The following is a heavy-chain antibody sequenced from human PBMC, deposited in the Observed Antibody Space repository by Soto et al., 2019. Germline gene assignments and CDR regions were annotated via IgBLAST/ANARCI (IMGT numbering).Heavy chain of an antibody. CDR2: IIPIFGTA. V-gene: IGHV1-69*13. Sequence: RASVKVSCKASGGTFSSYAISWVRQAPGQGLEWMGGIIPIFGTANYAQKFQGRVTITADESTSTAYMELSSLRSEDTAVYYCARDLRAMVGAPVYYYGMDVWGQGTTVTVSS. D-gene: IGHD1-26*01. J-gene: IGHJ6*02. CDR3: ARDLRAMVGAPVYYYGMDV. CDR1: GGTFSSYA.